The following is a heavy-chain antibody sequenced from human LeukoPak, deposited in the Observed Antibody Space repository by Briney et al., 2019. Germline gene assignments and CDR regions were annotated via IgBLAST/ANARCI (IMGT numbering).Heavy chain of an antibody. J-gene: IGHJ4*02. CDR2: ISYDGSNK. CDR3: ARSIAVAGDFDY. V-gene: IGHV3-30*19. Sequence: GGFLRLSCAASGFTFSSYGMHWVRQAPGKGLEWVAVISYDGSNKYYADSVKGRFTISRDNSKNTLYLQMNSLRAEDTAVYYCARSIAVAGDFDYWGQGTLVTVSS. D-gene: IGHD6-19*01. CDR1: GFTFSSYG.